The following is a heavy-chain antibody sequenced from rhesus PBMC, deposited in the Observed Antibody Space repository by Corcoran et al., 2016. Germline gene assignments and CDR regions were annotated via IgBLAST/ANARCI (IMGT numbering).Heavy chain of an antibody. CDR3: ARDSTAGTVADY. Sequence: QVQLQESGPGLVKPSETLSLTCAVSGGSVSSSNWWSWIRQPPGKGLEWIGYISGRSGSTYYNPSLKSRVNMSTDTSKNQCSLKLSSVTAADTAVYYCARDSTAGTVADYWGQGVLVTVSS. D-gene: IGHD5-24*01. CDR2: ISGRSGST. V-gene: IGHV4-65*01. J-gene: IGHJ4*01. CDR1: GGSVSSSNW.